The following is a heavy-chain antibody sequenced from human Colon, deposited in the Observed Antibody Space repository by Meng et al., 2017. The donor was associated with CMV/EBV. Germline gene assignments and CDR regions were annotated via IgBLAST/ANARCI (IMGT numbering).Heavy chain of an antibody. CDR1: GASFSGYY. J-gene: IGHJ5*02. V-gene: IGHV4-34*01. Sequence: QVQLQQWGAGLVKPSETLSLTCAVGGASFSGYYWSWMRQPPGKGLECIGQIYNIGRTNYNPPLKSRVTISVDTTKNQFSLKLSSVTAADTAVYYCARGRLPTDPWGQGTLVTVSS. CDR3: ARGRLPTDP. D-gene: IGHD4-11*01. CDR2: IYNIGRT.